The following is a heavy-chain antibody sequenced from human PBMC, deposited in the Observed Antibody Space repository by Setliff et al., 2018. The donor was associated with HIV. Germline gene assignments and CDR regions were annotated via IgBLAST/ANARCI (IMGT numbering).Heavy chain of an antibody. V-gene: IGHV1-46*01. CDR3: AREGLLVTTVGGAYWYHGMDV. Sequence: GASVNVSCKASGYTFSRYYMHWVRQAPGQGLEWMGIINPSGGGTSYAQKFQGRVTMTRDTSTSTVYMELSSLRSEDTAVYYCAREGLLVTTVGGAYWYHGMDVWGQGTTVTVSS. CDR1: GYTFSRYY. J-gene: IGHJ6*02. CDR2: INPSGGGT. D-gene: IGHD4-4*01.